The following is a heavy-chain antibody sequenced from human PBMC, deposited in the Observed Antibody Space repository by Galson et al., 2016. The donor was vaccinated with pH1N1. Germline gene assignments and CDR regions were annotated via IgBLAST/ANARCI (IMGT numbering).Heavy chain of an antibody. D-gene: IGHD4-17*01. CDR2: ISPSGGST. V-gene: IGHV1-46*01. CDR3: ARADYGDYVGYFDY. Sequence: VRQAPGQGLEWMGIISPSGGSTRYAQKFQGRVTMTRDTSTSPVYMELSSLRSGDTAVYYCARADYGDYVGYFDYWGQGTLVTVSS. J-gene: IGHJ4*02.